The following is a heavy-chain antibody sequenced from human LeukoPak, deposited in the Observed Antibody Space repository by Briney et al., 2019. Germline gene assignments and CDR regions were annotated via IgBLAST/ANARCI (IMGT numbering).Heavy chain of an antibody. D-gene: IGHD3-10*01. CDR2: IYYSGST. J-gene: IGHJ3*02. V-gene: IGHV4-59*01. CDR3: ARIVRGVISQDDAFDI. Sequence: SETLSLTCTVSVGSISSYYWSWIRQPPGKGLEWIGYIYYSGSTNYNPSLKSRVTISVDTSKNQFSLKLSSVTAADTAVYYCARIVRGVISQDDAFDIWGQGTMVTISS. CDR1: VGSISSYY.